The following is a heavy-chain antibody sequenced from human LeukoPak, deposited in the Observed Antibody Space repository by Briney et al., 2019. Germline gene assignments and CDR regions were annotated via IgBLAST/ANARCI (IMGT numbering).Heavy chain of an antibody. Sequence: HGESLKISCKGSGYSFTSYWIGWVRQMPGKGLEWMGIIYPGDSDTRYSPSFQGQVTISADKSISTAYLQWSSLKASDTAMYYCARMPNWGKYYYGMDVWGKGTTVTVSS. V-gene: IGHV5-51*01. CDR3: ARMPNWGKYYYGMDV. D-gene: IGHD7-27*01. J-gene: IGHJ6*04. CDR2: IYPGDSDT. CDR1: GYSFTSYW.